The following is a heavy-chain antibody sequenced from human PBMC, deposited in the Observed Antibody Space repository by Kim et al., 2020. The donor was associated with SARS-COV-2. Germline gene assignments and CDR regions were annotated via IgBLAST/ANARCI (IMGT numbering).Heavy chain of an antibody. CDR2: IYPGDSDT. CDR1: GYSFTSYW. CDR3: ATHYYDSSGPPAPFDY. V-gene: IGHV5-51*01. J-gene: IGHJ4*02. D-gene: IGHD3-22*01. Sequence: GESLQISCKGSGYSFTSYWIGWVRQMPGKGLEWMGIIYPGDSDTRYSPSFQGQVTISADKSISTAYLQWSSLKASDTAMYYCATHYYDSSGPPAPFDYWGQGTLVTVSS.